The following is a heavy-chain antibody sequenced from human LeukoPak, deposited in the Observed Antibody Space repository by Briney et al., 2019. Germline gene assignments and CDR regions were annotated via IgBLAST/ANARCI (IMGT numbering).Heavy chain of an antibody. CDR3: ARDPLRYLRVGHYDY. CDR2: INYDSSHI. CDR1: GFTFSTSA. V-gene: IGHV3-21*01. J-gene: IGHJ4*02. D-gene: IGHD3-9*01. Sequence: GGSLRLSCAASGFTFSTSAMNWVRQVPGKGLEWVSSINYDSSHIYYAASVRGRFTISRDNARNSVYLQMNSLRVEDTAVYYCARDPLRYLRVGHYDYWGQGTLVAVSS.